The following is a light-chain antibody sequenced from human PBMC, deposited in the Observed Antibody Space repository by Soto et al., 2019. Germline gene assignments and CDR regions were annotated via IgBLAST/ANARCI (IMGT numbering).Light chain of an antibody. V-gene: IGKV1-5*03. CDR2: KAT. CDR1: QSISSG. J-gene: IGKJ2*01. Sequence: DIQMTQSPSTLSASVGDGVTITCRASQSISSGLAWYQQKPGKAPKLLIYKATNLERGVPSRFSGSGSGTDFSLTISSLQPVDSATCYCQQYNDFQYTFGQGTKVEI. CDR3: QQYNDFQYT.